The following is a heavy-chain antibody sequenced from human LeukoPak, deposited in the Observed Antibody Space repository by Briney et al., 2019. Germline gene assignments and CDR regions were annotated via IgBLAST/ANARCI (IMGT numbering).Heavy chain of an antibody. D-gene: IGHD2-2*01. J-gene: IGHJ4*02. CDR2: INPSSGST. V-gene: IGHV1-46*01. Sequence: ASVKVSCKASGYTFTSYYMHWVRQAPGQGLEWMGIINPSSGSTTYAQKFKGRVTMTRDTSTSTVYMELSSLTYEDKAVYYCARESLRGYCGSANCPNDYWGQGTLVTVSS. CDR1: GYTFTSYY. CDR3: ARESLRGYCGSANCPNDY.